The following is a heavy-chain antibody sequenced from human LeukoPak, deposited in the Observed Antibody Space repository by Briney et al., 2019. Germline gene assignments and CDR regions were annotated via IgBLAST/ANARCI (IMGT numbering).Heavy chain of an antibody. Sequence: GGSLRLSCAASGFTFSDYYMSWIRQAPEKGLEWVSYISSSGSTIYYADSVKGRFTISRDNAKKSLYLQMNSLRAEDTAVYYCARDLSYYDSTGYYPYYFDYWGQGTLVTVSS. CDR2: ISSSGSTI. V-gene: IGHV3-11*01. CDR1: GFTFSDYY. D-gene: IGHD3-22*01. J-gene: IGHJ4*02. CDR3: ARDLSYYDSTGYYPYYFDY.